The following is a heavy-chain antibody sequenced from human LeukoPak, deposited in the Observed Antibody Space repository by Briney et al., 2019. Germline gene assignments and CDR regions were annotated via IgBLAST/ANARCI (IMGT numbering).Heavy chain of an antibody. V-gene: IGHV3-72*01. CDR3: AHLGGVVTATTDFGY. CDR2: TRNKADTYTT. CDR1: GFTFSDHY. Sequence: PGGSLRLSCAASGFTFSDHYMDWVRQAPGKGLEWVGRTRNKADTYTTHYAASVEGRFTISRDDSKNSLYLQMNSLKTEDTAVYHCAHLGGVVTATTDFGYWGQGTLATVSS. J-gene: IGHJ4*02. D-gene: IGHD2-2*01.